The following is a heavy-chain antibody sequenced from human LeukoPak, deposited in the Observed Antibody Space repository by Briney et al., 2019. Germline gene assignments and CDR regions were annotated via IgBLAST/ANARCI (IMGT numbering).Heavy chain of an antibody. D-gene: IGHD6-13*01. Sequence: SQTLSLTCTVSGGSISSGGYYWSWIRQHPGKGLEWIGYIYYSGSTYYNPSLKSRVTISVDTSKNQFSLKLGSVTAADTAVYYCTRDFSSSWYYFDYWGQGALVTVSS. V-gene: IGHV4-31*03. J-gene: IGHJ4*02. CDR3: TRDFSSSWYYFDY. CDR1: GGSISSGGYY. CDR2: IYYSGST.